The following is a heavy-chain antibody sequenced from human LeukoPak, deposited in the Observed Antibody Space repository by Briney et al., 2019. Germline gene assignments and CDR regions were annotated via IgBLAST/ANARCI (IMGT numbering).Heavy chain of an antibody. D-gene: IGHD4-17*01. CDR3: ARDPATVTSHFDY. CDR2: IWHDGSKT. V-gene: IGHV3-33*01. Sequence: GTSLRLSCVASGFIFSRYDMHWVRQAPGKGLEWVALIWHDGSKTHYADSVKGRFTISRDDSKSTLYVQMNSLRVEDTVVYYCARDPATVTSHFDYWGQGALVTVSS. CDR1: GFIFSRYD. J-gene: IGHJ4*02.